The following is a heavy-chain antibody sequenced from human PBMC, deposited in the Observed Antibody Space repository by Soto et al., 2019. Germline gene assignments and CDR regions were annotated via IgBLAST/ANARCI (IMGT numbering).Heavy chain of an antibody. CDR3: ARGFEGKGSIRSFDY. CDR1: GGSFSGYY. D-gene: IGHD3-10*01. J-gene: IGHJ4*02. V-gene: IGHV4-34*01. CDR2: INHSGST. Sequence: QVQLQQWGAGLLKPSETLSLTCAVYGGSFSGYYWSWIRQPPGKGLEWIGEINHSGSTNYNPSLKSRVTISVDTSKNQFSLKLSSVTAADTAVYYCARGFEGKGSIRSFDYWGQGTLVTLSS.